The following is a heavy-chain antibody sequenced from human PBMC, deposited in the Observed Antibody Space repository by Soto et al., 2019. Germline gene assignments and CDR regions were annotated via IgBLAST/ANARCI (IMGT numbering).Heavy chain of an antibody. CDR1: GFTFSSYA. CDR2: ISGSGGST. CDR3: AKTRASYVHYYYGMDV. D-gene: IGHD3-10*02. Sequence: GGSLRLSCAASGFTFSSYAMSWLRQAPGKGLEWVSAISGSGGSTYYADSVKGRFTISRDNSKNTLYLQMNSLRAEDTAVYYCAKTRASYVHYYYGMDVWGQGTTVTVSS. V-gene: IGHV3-23*01. J-gene: IGHJ6*02.